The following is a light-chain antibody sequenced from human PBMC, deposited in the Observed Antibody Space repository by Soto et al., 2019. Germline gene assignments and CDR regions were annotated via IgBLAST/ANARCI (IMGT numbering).Light chain of an antibody. CDR1: RXDIGAYEF. Sequence: QSVLTQPPSASGSPGQSVTICCTGTRXDIGAYEFVSWYQHHPGKAPKLIIYEVVQRPSGVPDRFSGSKSGNTASLTVSGLQAADEADYDCKSYAGSNTYVFGTGTKVTVL. CDR3: KSYAGSNTYV. J-gene: IGLJ1*01. V-gene: IGLV2-8*01. CDR2: EVV.